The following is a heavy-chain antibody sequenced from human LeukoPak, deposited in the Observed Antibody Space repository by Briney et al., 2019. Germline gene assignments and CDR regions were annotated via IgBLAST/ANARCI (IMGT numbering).Heavy chain of an antibody. CDR1: GYTFTGYY. V-gene: IGHV1-2*02. CDR2: INPNSGGT. Sequence: ASVKVSCKASGYTFTGYYMHWVRQAPGQGLEWMGWINPNSGGTNYAQKFQDRVTMTRDTSISTAYMELSRLRSDDTAVYYCARDFGRTGDQNYWGQGTLVTVSS. D-gene: IGHD7-27*01. J-gene: IGHJ4*02. CDR3: ARDFGRTGDQNY.